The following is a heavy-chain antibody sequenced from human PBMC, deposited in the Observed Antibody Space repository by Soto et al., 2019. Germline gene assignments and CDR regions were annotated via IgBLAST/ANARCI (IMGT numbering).Heavy chain of an antibody. J-gene: IGHJ4*02. CDR2: VILISSTA. D-gene: IGHD3-16*01. V-gene: IGHV1-69*06. Sequence: SLKVSCKASGATFSNYAISWVRQPPGQGLECMGGVILISSTANYAQKFQGRVTITADISTSTVYMEVSRVRSEDTAVYYCARGGGEMATPPPYIYWGQGTLVTVS. CDR1: GATFSNYA. CDR3: ARGGGEMATPPPYIY.